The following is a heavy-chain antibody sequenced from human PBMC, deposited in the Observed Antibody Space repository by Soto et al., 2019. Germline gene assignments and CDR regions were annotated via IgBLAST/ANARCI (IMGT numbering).Heavy chain of an antibody. D-gene: IGHD2-15*01. V-gene: IGHV3-74*01. J-gene: IGHJ6*02. Sequence: PGGSLRLSCAASGFTFRSYWMHWVRQAPGKGLVWVSRISGDGSSTAYADSVKGRFTISRDNAKNTLYLQMNSLRAEDTAVYFCSRDSYYCSSGSCYYDGMDVWGQGTTVTVSS. CDR1: GFTFRSYW. CDR3: SRDSYYCSSGSCYYDGMDV. CDR2: ISGDGSST.